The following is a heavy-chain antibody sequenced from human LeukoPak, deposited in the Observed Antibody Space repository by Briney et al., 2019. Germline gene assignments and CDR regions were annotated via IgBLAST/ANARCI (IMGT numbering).Heavy chain of an antibody. D-gene: IGHD1-26*01. CDR3: ARGHKWEILGKAFDY. J-gene: IGHJ4*02. V-gene: IGHV4-34*01. Sequence: PSETLSLTCTVYGGSFSGYYWSWIRHPPGNGLELIWEINHTGSTNYNPSLKRRVTISVDTSKNQFSLNLNPVTAADTAVYYCARGHKWEILGKAFDYWGEGTQVTVSS. CDR2: INHTGST. CDR1: GGSFSGYY.